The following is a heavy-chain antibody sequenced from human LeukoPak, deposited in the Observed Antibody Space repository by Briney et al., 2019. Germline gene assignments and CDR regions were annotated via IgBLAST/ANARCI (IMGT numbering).Heavy chain of an antibody. CDR2: IIPILGIA. Sequence: ASVRVSCKASGGTFSSYTISWVRQAPGQGLEWMGRIIPILGIANYAQKFQGRVTITADKSTSTAYMELSSLRSEDTAVYYCAILREDCSSTSCLDYWGQGTLVTVSS. CDR3: AILREDCSSTSCLDY. V-gene: IGHV1-69*02. J-gene: IGHJ4*02. CDR1: GGTFSSYT. D-gene: IGHD2-2*01.